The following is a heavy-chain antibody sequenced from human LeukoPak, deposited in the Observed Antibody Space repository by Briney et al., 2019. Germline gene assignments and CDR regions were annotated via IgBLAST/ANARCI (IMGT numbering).Heavy chain of an antibody. CDR3: ATITYTVTALDAFDI. V-gene: IGHV1-46*01. J-gene: IGHJ3*02. CDR1: GYTFTSYY. D-gene: IGHD4-17*01. CDR2: INPSGGST. Sequence: GASVKVSCKASGYTFTSYYMHWVRQAPGQGLEWMGIINPSGGSTSYAQKFQGRVTMTRGTSTSTDYMELSSLRSEDTAVYYCATITYTVTALDAFDIWGQGTMVTVSS.